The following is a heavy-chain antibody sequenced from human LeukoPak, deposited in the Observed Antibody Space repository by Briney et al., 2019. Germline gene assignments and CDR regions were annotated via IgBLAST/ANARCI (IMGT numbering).Heavy chain of an antibody. CDR3: ARHFLRGYRSGSYSPLQH. CDR2: IYYSGST. J-gene: IGHJ1*01. V-gene: IGHV4-38-2*01. D-gene: IGHD3-10*01. Sequence: PSETLSLTCAVYGESSFSNDYWGWIRQPPGKGLEWIGSIYYSGSTYYNPSLKSRVTISVDTSKNQFSLKLSSVTAADTAVYYCARHFLRGYRSGSYSPLQHWGQGTLVSVSS. CDR1: GESSFSNDY.